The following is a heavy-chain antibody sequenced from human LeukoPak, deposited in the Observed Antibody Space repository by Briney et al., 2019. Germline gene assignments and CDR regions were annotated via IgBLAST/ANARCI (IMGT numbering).Heavy chain of an antibody. Sequence: GGSLRLSCAASGFTFTKNWMHWVRQVPGKGLVWVSLIKDDGSGTTYADSVKGRFTISRDNAKNTVYLQMNSLRAEDTAVYYCASGESTGDDTYYFDYWGQGTLVTVSS. J-gene: IGHJ4*02. CDR1: GFTFTKNW. D-gene: IGHD2-21*01. CDR3: ASGESTGDDTYYFDY. V-gene: IGHV3-74*01. CDR2: IKDDGSGT.